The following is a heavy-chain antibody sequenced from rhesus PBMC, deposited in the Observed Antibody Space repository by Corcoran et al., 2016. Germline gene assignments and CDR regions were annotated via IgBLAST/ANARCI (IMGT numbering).Heavy chain of an antibody. CDR2: IYGSCGHT. J-gene: IGHJ1*01. Sequence: QVQLQESGPGLVKPSETLSLTCAVSGGSISDSYYWSWIRQPAGKGLVWSGYIYGSCGHTYYVPTSEGRVTNSTDQSESQFSLNLSSVTAADTAVCYGARRGRLGECFEVWGQGALVTVSS. CDR1: GGSISDSYY. D-gene: IGHD3-9*01. V-gene: IGHV4-106*01. CDR3: ARRGRLGECFEV.